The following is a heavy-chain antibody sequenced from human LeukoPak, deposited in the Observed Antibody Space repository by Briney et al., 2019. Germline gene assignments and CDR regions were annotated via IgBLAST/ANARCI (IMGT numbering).Heavy chain of an antibody. CDR3: ARGFVLGAAKNYFDY. CDR2: ISYDGSSK. Sequence: PGGSLRLSCAASGLDFRTYGMHWVRQAPGKGLEWVAVISYDGSSKYYADSVKGRFTISRDNSKNTLSLQMNSLRAEDTALYYCARGFVLGAAKNYFDYWGQGALVTVSS. D-gene: IGHD2-21*02. J-gene: IGHJ4*02. CDR1: GLDFRTYG. V-gene: IGHV3-30*03.